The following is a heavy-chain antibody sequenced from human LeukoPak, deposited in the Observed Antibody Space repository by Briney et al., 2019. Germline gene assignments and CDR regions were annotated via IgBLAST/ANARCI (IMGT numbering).Heavy chain of an antibody. CDR3: ARTDSWTPHYYYYYMDV. V-gene: IGHV1-18*01. CDR1: GYTFTSYG. D-gene: IGHD1-20*01. Sequence: ASVKVSCKASGYTFTSYGISWVRQAPGQGLEWMGWISAYNGNTNYAQKLQGRVTMTTDTSTSTAYMELRSLRSDDTAVYYCARTDSWTPHYYYYYMDVWGKGTTVTISS. CDR2: ISAYNGNT. J-gene: IGHJ6*03.